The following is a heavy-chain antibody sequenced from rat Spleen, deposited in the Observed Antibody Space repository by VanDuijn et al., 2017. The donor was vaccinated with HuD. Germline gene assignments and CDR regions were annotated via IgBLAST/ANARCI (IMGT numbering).Heavy chain of an antibody. CDR1: GFTFSDCY. CDR3: ARSVFDY. J-gene: IGHJ2*01. Sequence: EVQVVESGGGLVQPGRSLKLSCAASGFTFSDCYMAWVRQAPTKGLEWVATINYDGSRTDYRDSVKGRFTISRDNAKSTLYLQMDSLRSEDTATYYCARSVFDYWGQGVMVTVSS. V-gene: IGHV5-7*01. CDR2: INYDGSRT.